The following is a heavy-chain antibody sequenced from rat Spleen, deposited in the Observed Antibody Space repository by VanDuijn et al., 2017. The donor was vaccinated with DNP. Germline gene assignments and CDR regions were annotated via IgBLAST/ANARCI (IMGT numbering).Heavy chain of an antibody. D-gene: IGHD1-9*01. CDR2: VSHSDGIT. Sequence: EVQLVESGGGLVQPGRSLKLSCAASGFTFTNSDMAWVRQAPTKGLEWVAIVSHSDGITYYPDSVKGRFTISRDNSKSSLYLQMNSLKSEDTAIYYCARAYYGYNYALDAWGQGTSVTVSS. V-gene: IGHV5-25*01. CDR3: ARAYYGYNYALDA. CDR1: GFTFTNSD. J-gene: IGHJ4*01.